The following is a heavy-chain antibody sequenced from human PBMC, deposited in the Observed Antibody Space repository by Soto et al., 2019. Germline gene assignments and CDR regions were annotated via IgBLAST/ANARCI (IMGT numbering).Heavy chain of an antibody. D-gene: IGHD6-19*01. CDR1: GFTFSSYG. Sequence: QVQLVESGGGVVQPGRSLRLSCAASGFTFSSYGMHWVRQAPGKGLEWVAVIWYDGSNKYYADSVKGRFTISRDNSKNTLYLQMNSLRAEDTAVYYCARDQEIAVAGPSYGMDVWGQGTTVTVSS. V-gene: IGHV3-33*01. J-gene: IGHJ6*02. CDR3: ARDQEIAVAGPSYGMDV. CDR2: IWYDGSNK.